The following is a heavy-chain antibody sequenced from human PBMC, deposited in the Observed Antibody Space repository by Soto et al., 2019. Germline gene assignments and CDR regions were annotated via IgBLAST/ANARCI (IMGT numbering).Heavy chain of an antibody. V-gene: IGHV4-31*03. D-gene: IGHD2-2*01. CDR1: GGSISSGGYY. Sequence: SETLSLTCTVSGGSISSGGYYWSWIRQHPGKGLEWIGYIYYSGSTYYNPSLKSRVTISVDTSKNQFSLKLSSVTAADTAVYYYARDRGCSSTSCYGSANWFDPWGQGTLVTVSS. CDR2: IYYSGST. J-gene: IGHJ5*02. CDR3: ARDRGCSSTSCYGSANWFDP.